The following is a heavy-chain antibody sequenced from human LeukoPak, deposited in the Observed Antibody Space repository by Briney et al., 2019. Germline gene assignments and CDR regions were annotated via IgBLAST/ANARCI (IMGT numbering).Heavy chain of an antibody. Sequence: GGSLRLSCAASGFTFSSYGMHWVRQAPGKGLEWVAFIRYDGSNKYYADSVKGRFTISRDNSKNTLYLQMNSLRAEDTAVYYRAKDTHYYGSGSHFDYWGQGTLVTVSS. CDR1: GFTFSSYG. CDR3: AKDTHYYGSGSHFDY. D-gene: IGHD3-10*01. CDR2: IRYDGSNK. V-gene: IGHV3-30*02. J-gene: IGHJ4*02.